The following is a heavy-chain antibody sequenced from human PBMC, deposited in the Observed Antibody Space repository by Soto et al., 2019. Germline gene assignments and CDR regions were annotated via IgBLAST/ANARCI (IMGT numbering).Heavy chain of an antibody. CDR3: ARIIAASGTGFDY. D-gene: IGHD3-16*02. V-gene: IGHV5-51*01. J-gene: IGHJ4*02. Sequence: EVQLVQSGAEMKKPGESLKISCKASGYTFIIYWIAWVRQKPGTGLEWMGMIYPGDSDTRYSQSFQGQVTISADKSINTAYLQWSSLEASDTAVYYCARIIAASGTGFDYWGQGTLVAVSA. CDR1: GYTFIIYW. CDR2: IYPGDSDT.